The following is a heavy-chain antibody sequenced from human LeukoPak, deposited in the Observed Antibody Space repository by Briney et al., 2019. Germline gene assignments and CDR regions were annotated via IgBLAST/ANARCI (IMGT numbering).Heavy chain of an antibody. CDR3: ARDDYSSSDY. V-gene: IGHV3-23*01. D-gene: IGHD6-6*01. CDR1: GVTFSSYA. Sequence: GGSLRLSCAASGVTFSSYAMSWVRQAPGKGLEWVSVISGGGDSTYYADSVKGRFTISRDNAKNSLYLQMNSLRAEDTAVYYCARDDYSSSDYWGQGTLVTVSS. J-gene: IGHJ4*02. CDR2: ISGGGDST.